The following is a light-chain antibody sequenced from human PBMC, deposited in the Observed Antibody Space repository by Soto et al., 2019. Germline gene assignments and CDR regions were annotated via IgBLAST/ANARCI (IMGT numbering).Light chain of an antibody. CDR3: QQSYSTSIT. Sequence: DIQMTQSPSSLSASVGDRVTITCRASQSISSYLNWYHQKPGKAPKLLIYAASSLQSGVPSRFSGNGSGTDFTLTISSLQPEDFATYYCQQSYSTSITFGQGTRLEIK. V-gene: IGKV1-39*01. CDR2: AAS. CDR1: QSISSY. J-gene: IGKJ5*01.